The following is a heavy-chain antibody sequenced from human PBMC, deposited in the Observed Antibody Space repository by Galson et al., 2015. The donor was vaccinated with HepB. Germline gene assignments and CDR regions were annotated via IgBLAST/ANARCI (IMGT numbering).Heavy chain of an antibody. Sequence: SLRLSCAASGFTFSSYAMSWVRQAPGKGLEWVSAISGSGGSTYYADSVKGRFTISRDNSKNTLYLQMNSLRAEDTAVYYCAKSLTYSGGSCRRKPYYYYGMDVWGQGTTVTVSS. CDR3: AKSLTYSGGSCRRKPYYYYGMDV. CDR1: GFTFSSYA. CDR2: ISGSGGST. D-gene: IGHD2-15*01. J-gene: IGHJ6*02. V-gene: IGHV3-23*01.